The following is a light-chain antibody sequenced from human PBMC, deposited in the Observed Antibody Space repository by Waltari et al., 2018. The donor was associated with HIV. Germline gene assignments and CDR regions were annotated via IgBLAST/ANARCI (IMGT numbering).Light chain of an antibody. CDR1: SSDVGNYNY. CDR2: DVN. V-gene: IGLV2-14*03. Sequence: QSALTQPASVSGSPGQSITISCTGTSSDVGNYNYVSWFQQPPDKAPTLILFDVNKRPSGVSSRFSGSKSAKTASLTISGLQPEDEGDYFCTSYTSSDTWVFGGGTKVTFL. J-gene: IGLJ3*02. CDR3: TSYTSSDTWV.